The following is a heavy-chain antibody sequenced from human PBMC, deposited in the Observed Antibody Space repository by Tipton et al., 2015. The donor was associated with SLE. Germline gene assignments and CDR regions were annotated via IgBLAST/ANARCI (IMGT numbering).Heavy chain of an antibody. Sequence: TLSLTCTVSGGSISSYYWSWIRQPPGEGLEWIGEINHSGSTNYNPSLKSRVTISVDTSKNQFSLKLSSVTAADTAVYYCARVVDTAMVLDYWGQGTLVTVYS. V-gene: IGHV4-34*01. CDR3: ARVVDTAMVLDY. D-gene: IGHD5-18*01. J-gene: IGHJ4*02. CDR2: INHSGST. CDR1: GGSISSYY.